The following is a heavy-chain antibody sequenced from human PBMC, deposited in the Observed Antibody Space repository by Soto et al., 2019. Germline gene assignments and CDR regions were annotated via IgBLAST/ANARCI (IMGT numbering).Heavy chain of an antibody. CDR3: ARNVGLRAFDI. CDR1: GGSISSYY. CDR2: IYYSGST. Sequence: QVQLQESGPGLVKPSETLSLTCTVSGGSISSYYWSWIRQPPGKGLEWIGYIYYSGSTNYNPSLKSRVTISVDTSKNQFSLKLSSVTAADTAVYYCARNVGLRAFDIWGQGTMVTVSS. D-gene: IGHD1-26*01. J-gene: IGHJ3*02. V-gene: IGHV4-59*01.